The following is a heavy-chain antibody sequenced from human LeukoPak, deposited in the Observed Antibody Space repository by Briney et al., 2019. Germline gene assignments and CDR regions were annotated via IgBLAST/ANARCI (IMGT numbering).Heavy chain of an antibody. D-gene: IGHD1-26*01. V-gene: IGHV1-2*02. CDR3: AREFSGELFDY. CDR1: GYTFTGYY. Sequence: ASVKVSCKASGYTFTGYYMHGVRQAPGQGLEWMGWINPNSGGTTYAQTLQGRVTMTRDTSISTAYMELSRLRSDDTAVYYCAREFSGELFDYWGRGTLVTVSS. CDR2: INPNSGGT. J-gene: IGHJ4*02.